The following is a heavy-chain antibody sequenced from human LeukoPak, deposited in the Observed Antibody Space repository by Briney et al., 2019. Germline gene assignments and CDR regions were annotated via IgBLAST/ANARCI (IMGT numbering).Heavy chain of an antibody. CDR3: ARTTVAFDY. D-gene: IGHD4-23*01. CDR1: GGSISSGVFY. Sequence: SQTLSLTCTVSGGSISSGVFYWTWIRQPPGKGLEWIGYIFHSGSTYYNPSLKSRVTISVDTSKNQFSLKLSSVTAADTAVYYCARTTVAFDYWGQGTLVTVSS. CDR2: IFHSGST. V-gene: IGHV4-30-2*02. J-gene: IGHJ4*02.